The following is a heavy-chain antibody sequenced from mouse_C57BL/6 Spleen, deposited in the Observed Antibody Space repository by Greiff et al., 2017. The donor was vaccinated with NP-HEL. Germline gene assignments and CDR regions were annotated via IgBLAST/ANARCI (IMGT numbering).Heavy chain of an antibody. CDR2: IDPSDSYT. V-gene: IGHV1-59*01. Sequence: QVQLQQPGAELVRPGTSVKLSCKASGYTFTSYWMHWVKQRPGQGLEWIGVIDPSDSYTNYNQKFKGKATLTVDTSSSTAYMPLSSLTSEDSAVYYCATGTNAYWGQGTLVTVSA. CDR1: GYTFTSYW. J-gene: IGHJ3*01. D-gene: IGHD4-1*01. CDR3: ATGTNAY.